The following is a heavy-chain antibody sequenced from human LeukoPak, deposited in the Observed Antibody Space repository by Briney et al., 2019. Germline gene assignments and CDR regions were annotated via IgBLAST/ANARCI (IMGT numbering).Heavy chain of an antibody. CDR2: INPSGGST. CDR3: ARDGSGSYYDFYYYYYMDV. D-gene: IGHD3-10*01. Sequence: ASVKVSCKASGYTFTSYYMHWVRQAPGQGLEWMGIINPSGGSTSYAQKFQGRVTMTRDTSTSTVYMELSSLRSEDTAVYYCARDGSGSYYDFYYYYYMDVWGKGTTVTISS. V-gene: IGHV1-46*01. CDR1: GYTFTSYY. J-gene: IGHJ6*03.